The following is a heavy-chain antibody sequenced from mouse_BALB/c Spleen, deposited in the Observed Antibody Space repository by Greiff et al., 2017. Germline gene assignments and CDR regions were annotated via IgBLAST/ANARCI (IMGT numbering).Heavy chain of an antibody. J-gene: IGHJ4*01. V-gene: IGHV5-17*02. CDR2: ISSGSSTI. D-gene: IGHD1-1*01. CDR1: GFTFSSFG. CDR3: ARQAVVVPYYAMDY. Sequence: EVQGVESGGGLVQPGGSRKLSCAASGFTFSSFGMHWVRQAPEKGLEWVAYISSGSSTIYYADTVKGRFTISRDNPKNTLFLQMTSLRSEDTAMYYCARQAVVVPYYAMDYWGQGTSVTVSS.